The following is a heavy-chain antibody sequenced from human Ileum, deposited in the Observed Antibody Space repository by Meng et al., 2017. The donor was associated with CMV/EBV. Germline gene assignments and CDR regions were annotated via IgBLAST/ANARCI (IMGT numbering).Heavy chain of an antibody. CDR2: IKNKNDDGTI. J-gene: IGHJ4*02. CDR1: GFTFSDAW. Sequence: EVHIVESGGGLVKAGGCLRLSCANSGFTFSDAWMSWVRQAPGKGLEWVGRIKNKNDDGTIDYAAPVKDRFTISRDDSKNTLYLQMNSLKVEDTGVYYCTNVWRNYGERHWGQGTLVTVSS. D-gene: IGHD4-17*01. CDR3: TNVWRNYGERH. V-gene: IGHV3-15*01.